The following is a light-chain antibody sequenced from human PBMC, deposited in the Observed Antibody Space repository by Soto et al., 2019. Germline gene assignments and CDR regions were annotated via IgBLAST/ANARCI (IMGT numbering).Light chain of an antibody. V-gene: IGLV2-14*01. CDR2: EVS. CDR1: SSDVGGYNY. CDR3: SSYTSSSTKV. J-gene: IGLJ1*01. Sequence: QSALTQPASVSGSPGQSITISCTGTSSDVGGYNYVSWYQQHPGKAPKLMIYEVSNRPSGVSNRFSGSKSGTTASLTISGLQAEDEADYSCSSYTSSSTKVFGTGTKVTVL.